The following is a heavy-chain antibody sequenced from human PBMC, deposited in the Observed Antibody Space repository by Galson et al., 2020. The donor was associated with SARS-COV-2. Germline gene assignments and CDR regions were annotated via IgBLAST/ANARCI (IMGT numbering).Heavy chain of an antibody. CDR1: GYTFTAYY. CDR3: ARVLIYYGSGTYSQELDY. J-gene: IGHJ4*02. CDR2: INPDNGGT. Sequence: ASVKVSCKASGYTFTAYYIHWVRQAPGQGLEWMGRINPDNGGTHYAERFQGRVTMTMDTSISTAYMELNRLTSDDTAVYYCARVLIYYGSGTYSQELDYWGQGALVTVSS. V-gene: IGHV1-2*06. D-gene: IGHD3-10*01.